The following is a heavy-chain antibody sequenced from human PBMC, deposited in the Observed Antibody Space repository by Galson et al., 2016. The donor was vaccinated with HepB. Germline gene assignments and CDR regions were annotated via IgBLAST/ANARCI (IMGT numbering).Heavy chain of an antibody. Sequence: SLRLSCATSGFNFRGYGMHWVRQAPGKGLEWVGVIWYDGSHNQSADSVKGRFTVSRDDSKNTLYLQMDSLKVEDTDLYFCTSRPPPYGDYPLDYWGQGTLVTVSS. D-gene: IGHD4-17*01. CDR2: IWYDGSHN. CDR3: TSRPPPYGDYPLDY. V-gene: IGHV3-33*01. J-gene: IGHJ4*02. CDR1: GFNFRGYG.